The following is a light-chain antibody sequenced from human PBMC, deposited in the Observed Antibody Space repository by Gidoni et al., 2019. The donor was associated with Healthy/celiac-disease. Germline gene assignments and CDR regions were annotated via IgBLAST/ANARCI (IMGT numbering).Light chain of an antibody. V-gene: IGKV3-20*01. CDR2: GAS. Sequence: EIVLTQSPGTLSLSPGERATPYCRASQSVSSSYLAWYQQKPGQAPRLLIYGASSRATGIPDRFSGSGSGTDFTLNISRLEPEDFAVYYCQQYGSSPRTFGQGTKLEIK. J-gene: IGKJ2*02. CDR1: QSVSSSY. CDR3: QQYGSSPRT.